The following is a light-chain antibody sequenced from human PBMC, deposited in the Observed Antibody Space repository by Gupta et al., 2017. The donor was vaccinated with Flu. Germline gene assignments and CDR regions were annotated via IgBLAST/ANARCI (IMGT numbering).Light chain of an antibody. CDR3: QQRNNGHPFIT. V-gene: IGKV3-11*01. J-gene: IGKJ4*01. CDR2: DAA. Sequence: EVVLTQSPATLSLSPGDRATLSCRASHSVGRYVAWYQQKPRQAPGRLVFDAADRSEGGMASCSGSGVGADVNLTISSREPEDFELYYCQQRNNGHPFITFGGGTMVDIK. CDR1: HSVGRY.